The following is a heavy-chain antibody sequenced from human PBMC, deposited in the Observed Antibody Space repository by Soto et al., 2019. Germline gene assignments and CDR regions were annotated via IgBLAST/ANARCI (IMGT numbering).Heavy chain of an antibody. D-gene: IGHD2-15*01. CDR3: AREDCVGGTCYSLAGSFYYYMDV. J-gene: IGHJ6*03. CDR1: GFTFTNYW. CDR2: INSDGSVS. V-gene: IGHV3-74*01. Sequence: EVKLLESGGGLVQPGGSLRLSCAASGFTFTNYWMYWVRQAPGKGLEWVSRINSDGSVSSYADSVKGRLTISRDNVKNTLYMQMNSLRAEDTAVYYSAREDCVGGTCYSLAGSFYYYMDVWGKGTTVTVFS.